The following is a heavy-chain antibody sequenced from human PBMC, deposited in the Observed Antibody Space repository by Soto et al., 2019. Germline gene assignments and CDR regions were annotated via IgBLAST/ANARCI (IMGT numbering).Heavy chain of an antibody. Sequence: GASVKVSCKPAGYTFINYDINWVRQAPGKGLEGMGLMNPKSGKTGYAQKFQGRVSMTRDTSTSTAYMELNSLRSEDTATYYCSRTPGDYWGQGTLVTVSS. CDR1: GYTFINYD. CDR2: MNPKSGKT. V-gene: IGHV1-8*01. J-gene: IGHJ4*02. D-gene: IGHD2-15*01. CDR3: SRTPGDY.